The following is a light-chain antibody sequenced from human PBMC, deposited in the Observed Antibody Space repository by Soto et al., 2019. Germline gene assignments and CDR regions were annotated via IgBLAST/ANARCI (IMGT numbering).Light chain of an antibody. V-gene: IGLV2-14*01. CDR2: EVS. CDR1: SSDVGGYNY. CDR3: SSYTSRRTIV. J-gene: IGLJ1*01. Sequence: QSVLTQPASVSGSPGQSITISCTGTSSDVGGYNYGYWYQQHPCKATKLMIYEVSNRPSGVSNRISGSKSGNTASLTISGLQAEDEADYYCSSYTSRRTIVFGTGTKLTGL.